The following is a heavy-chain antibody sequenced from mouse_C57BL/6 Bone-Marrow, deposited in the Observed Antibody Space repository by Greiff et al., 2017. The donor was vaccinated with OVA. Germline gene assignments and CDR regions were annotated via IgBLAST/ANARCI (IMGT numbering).Heavy chain of an antibody. J-gene: IGHJ2*01. CDR2: IDPSDSYT. CDR3: ARSLYSNYLDY. D-gene: IGHD2-5*01. Sequence: QVQLQQPGAELVKPGASVKLSCKASGYTFTSYWMQWVKQRPGQGLEWIGEIDPSDSYTNYNQKFKGKATLTVDTSSSTAYMQLSSLTSEDSAVYYCARSLYSNYLDYWGQGTTLTVSS. V-gene: IGHV1-50*01. CDR1: GYTFTSYW.